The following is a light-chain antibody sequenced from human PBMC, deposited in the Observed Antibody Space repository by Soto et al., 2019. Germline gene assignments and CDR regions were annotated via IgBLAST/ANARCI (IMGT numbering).Light chain of an antibody. CDR3: QQYGSSGT. CDR1: QSVSNNY. Sequence: EIVLTQSPGTLSLSPGERATLSCRASQSVSNNYLAWYQQKPGQAPRLLIYCASNRATGIPDRFSGSGSGTDFTLTISRLEPEDFAVYYCQQYGSSGTCGQGTKVEIK. J-gene: IGKJ1*01. CDR2: CAS. V-gene: IGKV3-20*01.